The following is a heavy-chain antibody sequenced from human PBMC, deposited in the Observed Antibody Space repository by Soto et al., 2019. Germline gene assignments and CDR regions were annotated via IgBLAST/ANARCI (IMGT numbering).Heavy chain of an antibody. J-gene: IGHJ3*02. Sequence: GGSLRLSCAASGFTFSSYWMSWVRQAPGKGLEWVANIKQDGSEKYYVDSVKGRFTISRDNAKNSLYLQMNSLRAEDTAVYYCARRCYSRSNAFDIWGQGTMVTVSS. CDR1: GFTFSSYW. CDR3: ARRCYSRSNAFDI. D-gene: IGHD3-22*01. CDR2: IKQDGSEK. V-gene: IGHV3-7*01.